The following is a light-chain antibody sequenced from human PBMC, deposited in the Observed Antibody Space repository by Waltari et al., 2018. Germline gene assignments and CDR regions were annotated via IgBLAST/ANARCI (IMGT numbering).Light chain of an antibody. V-gene: IGLV6-57*01. CDR1: SGSLASNY. Sequence: NFMLTQPHSVSESPGKTVTISCTRSSGSLASNYVQWYQQRPVSSPTIVIYEDNQRPSGVPDRFSGSIDSSSNSASLTISGLRTEDEADYYCQSYDSSNLWVFGGGTKLTVL. J-gene: IGLJ3*02. CDR3: QSYDSSNLWV. CDR2: EDN.